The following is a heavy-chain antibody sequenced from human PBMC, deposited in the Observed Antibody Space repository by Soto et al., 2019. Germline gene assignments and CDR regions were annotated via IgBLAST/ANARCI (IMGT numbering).Heavy chain of an antibody. J-gene: IGHJ2*01. CDR3: AKAGRGIYYYLDV. Sequence: QVQLVESGGAVVQPGRSLRLSCAASGFTFSHSGMHWVRQAPGKGLEWVAVILYDGSTKFYADSVKGRFTISRDNPKDTLYLQMNSLRPDDTAVYHCAKAGRGIYYYLDVWGRGTLVTVSS. CDR2: ILYDGSTK. CDR1: GFTFSHSG. V-gene: IGHV3-30*18. D-gene: IGHD3-16*01.